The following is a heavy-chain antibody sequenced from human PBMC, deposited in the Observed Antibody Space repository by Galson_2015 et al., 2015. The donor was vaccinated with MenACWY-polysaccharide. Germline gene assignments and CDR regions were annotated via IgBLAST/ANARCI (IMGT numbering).Heavy chain of an antibody. D-gene: IGHD2-15*01. Sequence: SLRISCAASGFTFANYAMIWVRQAPGKGLEWVSSIGGSGTTYYADSVKGRFTISRDNSKNMVNLQMNSLRAEDTAIYYCAKANSGGICTSGWACWFDPWGQGSLVIVSS. CDR3: AKANSGGICTSGWACWFDP. J-gene: IGHJ5*02. CDR1: GFTFANYA. CDR2: IGGSGTT. V-gene: IGHV3-23*01.